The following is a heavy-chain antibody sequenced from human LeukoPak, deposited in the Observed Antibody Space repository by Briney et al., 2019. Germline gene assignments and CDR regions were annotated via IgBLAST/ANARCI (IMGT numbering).Heavy chain of an antibody. Sequence: PGGSLRLSCAASGFTFSSYAMHWVRQAPGKGLEWVAVISYDGSNKYYADSVKGRFTISRDNSKNTLYLQMNSLRAEDTAVYYCANGYSSGKNDYGGNSGRAEYFQHWGQGTLVTVSS. D-gene: IGHD4-23*01. V-gene: IGHV3-30-3*01. CDR2: ISYDGSNK. J-gene: IGHJ1*01. CDR1: GFTFSSYA. CDR3: ANGYSSGKNDYGGNSGRAEYFQH.